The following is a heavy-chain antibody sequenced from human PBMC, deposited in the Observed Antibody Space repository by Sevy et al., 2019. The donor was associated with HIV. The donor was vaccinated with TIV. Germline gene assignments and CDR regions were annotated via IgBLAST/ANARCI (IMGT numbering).Heavy chain of an antibody. V-gene: IGHV3-33*01. D-gene: IGHD4-17*01. CDR3: VSDHSTVARAF. CDR2: IWADGNNK. CDR1: GFTFNTYG. Sequence: GGSLRLSCAASGFTFNTYGMHWVRQSPGKGLECVALIWADGNNKYYADSVKGRFISSRDNSKNTVYLQMNSLRIDDTAVYYCVSDHSTVARAFWGQGTQVTVSS. J-gene: IGHJ1*01.